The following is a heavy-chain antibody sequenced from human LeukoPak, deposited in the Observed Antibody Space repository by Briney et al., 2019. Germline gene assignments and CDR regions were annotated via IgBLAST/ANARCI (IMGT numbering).Heavy chain of an antibody. Sequence: ASVKVSCKASGYTFTSYGISWVRQAPGQGLEWMGWISAYSGNTNYAQKFQGGVTMTTDTSTSTVYMELRSLTSDDTAVYYCARDEAAAGTFFDYGGQGTLVTVSS. CDR2: ISAYSGNT. J-gene: IGHJ4*02. D-gene: IGHD6-13*01. CDR1: GYTFTSYG. V-gene: IGHV1-18*01. CDR3: ARDEAAAGTFFDY.